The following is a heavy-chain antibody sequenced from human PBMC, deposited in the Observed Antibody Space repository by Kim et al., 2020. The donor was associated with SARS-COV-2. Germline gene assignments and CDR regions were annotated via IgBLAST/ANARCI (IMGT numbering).Heavy chain of an antibody. D-gene: IGHD3-16*01. V-gene: IGHV3-33*08. J-gene: IGHJ6*02. CDR3: ARELWAMDV. CDR1: GFTFSSYV. CDR2: IWFDGSNR. Sequence: GGSLRLSCAASGFTFSSYVMHWVRQAPGKGLEWVSIIWFDGSNRNYTDSVKGRFTISRDNSKNTLYLQMNSLRAEDTAVYYCARELWAMDVWGQGTTVTVS.